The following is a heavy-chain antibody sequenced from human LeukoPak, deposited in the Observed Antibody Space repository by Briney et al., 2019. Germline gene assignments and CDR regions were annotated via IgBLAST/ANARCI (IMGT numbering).Heavy chain of an antibody. D-gene: IGHD3-10*01. Sequence: PGGSLRLSRAASGFTFSSYEMNWVRQAPGKGLEWVPYISSSGSTIYYADSVKGRFTISRDNAKNSLYLQMNSLRAEDTAVYYCARDSAGSGSYVGYFEYWGQGTLVTVSS. V-gene: IGHV3-48*03. CDR3: ARDSAGSGSYVGYFEY. J-gene: IGHJ4*02. CDR1: GFTFSSYE. CDR2: ISSSGSTI.